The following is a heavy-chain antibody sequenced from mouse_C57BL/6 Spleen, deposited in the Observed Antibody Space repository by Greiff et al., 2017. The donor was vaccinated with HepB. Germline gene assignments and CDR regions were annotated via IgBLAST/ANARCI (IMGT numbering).Heavy chain of an antibody. CDR2: ISDGGSYT. CDR1: GFTFSSYA. V-gene: IGHV5-4*03. J-gene: IGHJ4*01. Sequence: DVKLVESGGGLVKPGGSLKLSCAASGFTFSSYAMSWVRQTPEKRLEWVATISDGGSYTYYPDNVKGRFTISRDNAKNNLYLQMSHLKSEDTAMYYCSRVGLSYYGNYVGNAMDYWGQGTSVTVSS. CDR3: SRVGLSYYGNYVGNAMDY. D-gene: IGHD2-1*01.